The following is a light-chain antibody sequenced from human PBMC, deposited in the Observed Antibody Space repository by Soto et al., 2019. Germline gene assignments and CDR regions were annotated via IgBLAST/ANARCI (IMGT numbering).Light chain of an antibody. CDR3: QQYNDLWT. J-gene: IGKJ1*01. CDR2: DAS. Sequence: DIQMTQSPSTLSASVGDKVTITCRASQSVIRWLAWYQQKPGKAPKLLIYDASSLQSGVPARFSGSGSGTEFTLTINSLQPEDYATYYCQQYNDLWTFDLGTKVEI. CDR1: QSVIRW. V-gene: IGKV1-5*01.